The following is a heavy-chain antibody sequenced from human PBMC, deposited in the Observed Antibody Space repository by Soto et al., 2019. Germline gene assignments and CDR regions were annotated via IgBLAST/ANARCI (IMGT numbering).Heavy chain of an antibody. V-gene: IGHV3-74*01. Sequence: GGSLRLSCAASGFTFSSYSMHWVRQAPGKGLVWVSRINSDGSSTSYADSVKGRFTISRDNAKNTLYLQMNSLRAEDTAVYYCARAVATFRLDYWGQGTLVTVSS. D-gene: IGHD5-12*01. J-gene: IGHJ4*02. CDR2: INSDGSST. CDR3: ARAVATFRLDY. CDR1: GFTFSSYS.